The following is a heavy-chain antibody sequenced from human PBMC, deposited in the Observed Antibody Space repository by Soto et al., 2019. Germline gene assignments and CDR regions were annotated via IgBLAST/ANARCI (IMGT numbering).Heavy chain of an antibody. Sequence: QVQLVQSVAEVKKPGASVKVSCKASGYTFTSYGISWVRQAPGQGLEWMGWISAYSGNTNYAQKLQGRVTMTTDTSTSTAYMELRSLRSDVTAVYYCARSGCSGGSCYSYYFDYWDQGTLVTVSS. J-gene: IGHJ4*02. D-gene: IGHD2-15*01. V-gene: IGHV1-18*01. CDR1: GYTFTSYG. CDR3: ARSGCSGGSCYSYYFDY. CDR2: ISAYSGNT.